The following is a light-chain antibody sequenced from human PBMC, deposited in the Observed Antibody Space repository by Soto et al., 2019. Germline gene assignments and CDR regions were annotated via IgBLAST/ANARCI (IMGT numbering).Light chain of an antibody. V-gene: IGLV1-40*01. CDR3: QSYDSSLSGAV. J-gene: IGLJ7*01. CDR1: SSNIGAGYD. CDR2: GNS. Sequence: QSVLTQPPSVSGAPGQRVTISCTGSSSNIGAGYDVHWYQQLPGTAPKLLIYGNSNRPSGVPDRFSGSKSGTSASLAITGLQAEDEADYYCQSYDSSLSGAVXXGGTQLTVL.